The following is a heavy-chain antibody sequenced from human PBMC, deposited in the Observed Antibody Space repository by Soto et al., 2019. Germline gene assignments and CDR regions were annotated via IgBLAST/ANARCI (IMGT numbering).Heavy chain of an antibody. CDR2: ISGSGGST. V-gene: IGHV3-23*01. J-gene: IGHJ4*02. D-gene: IGHD6-13*01. CDR1: GFTFSSYA. CDR3: AKVGHGYSSSWTDY. Sequence: GGSLRLSCAASGFTFSSYAMSWVRQAPGKGLEWVSAISGSGGSTYYADSVKGRFTISRDNSKNTLYLQMNSLRAEDTAVYYCAKVGHGYSSSWTDYWGQGTLVTVSS.